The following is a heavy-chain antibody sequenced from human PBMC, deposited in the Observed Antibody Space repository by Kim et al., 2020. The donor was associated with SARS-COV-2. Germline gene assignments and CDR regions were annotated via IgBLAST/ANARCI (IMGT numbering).Heavy chain of an antibody. D-gene: IGHD5-12*01. CDR3: ARDGSSRGVATITGPIYYYYYGMDV. CDR2: IKQDGSEK. Sequence: GGSLRLSCAASGFTFSSYWMSWVRQAPGKGLEWVANIKQDGSEKYYVDSVKGRFTISRDNAKNSLYLQMNSLRAEDTAVYYCARDGSSRGVATITGPIYYYYYGMDVCEQGTTVTVSS. J-gene: IGHJ6*01. CDR1: GFTFSSYW. V-gene: IGHV3-7*03.